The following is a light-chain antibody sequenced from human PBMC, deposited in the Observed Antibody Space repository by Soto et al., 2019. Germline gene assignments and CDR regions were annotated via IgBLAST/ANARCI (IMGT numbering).Light chain of an antibody. V-gene: IGKV3-20*01. CDR1: QSVSSSY. CDR2: GAS. CDR3: QQYGSSPPYT. J-gene: IGKJ2*01. Sequence: EIVLTQSPGTLSLSPGERATLSCRASQSVSSSYLAWYQQKPGQAPRLLIYGASSMATGIPDSFSGSGSGTDFNLTISRLEPEDFAVYYCQQYGSSPPYTFGQGTKLEIK.